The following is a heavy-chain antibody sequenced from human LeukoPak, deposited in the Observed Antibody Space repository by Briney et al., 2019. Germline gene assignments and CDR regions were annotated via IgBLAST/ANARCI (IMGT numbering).Heavy chain of an antibody. J-gene: IGHJ4*02. CDR2: IIPIFGTA. Sequence: SVKVSCEASGGTFSSYAISWVRQAPGQGLVWMGGIIPIFGTANYAQKFQGRVTITTDESTSTAYMELSSLRSEDTAVYYCAHYLVDYYDSSGYGLPGYFDYWGQGTLVTVSS. CDR1: GGTFSSYA. CDR3: AHYLVDYYDSSGYGLPGYFDY. V-gene: IGHV1-69*05. D-gene: IGHD3-22*01.